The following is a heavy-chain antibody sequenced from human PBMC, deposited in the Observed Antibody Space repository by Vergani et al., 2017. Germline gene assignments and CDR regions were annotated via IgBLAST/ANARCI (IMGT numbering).Heavy chain of an antibody. CDR3: ARLYGRDSSGSKYFDY. J-gene: IGHJ4*02. Sequence: EVQLVQSGAEVKKPGESLNISCQISGYSFTNYWIGCVRQMPGKGLEWMGIIHPADSDTRYSPSFQGQVTISVDKSISTAYLQRSSLRASDSAMYYCARLYGRDSSGSKYFDYWGQGTLVTVSS. CDR1: GYSFTNYW. V-gene: IGHV5-51*01. CDR2: IHPADSDT. D-gene: IGHD3-22*01.